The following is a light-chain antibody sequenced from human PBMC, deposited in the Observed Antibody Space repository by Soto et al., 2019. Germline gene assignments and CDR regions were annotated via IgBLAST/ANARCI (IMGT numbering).Light chain of an antibody. Sequence: DIQMTQSPPSLSASVGDRVSMTCQASQDIANRLNWYQQKPGKAPKLLIYDASNLDAGVPSRFSASGSGTDFTFAITNLQPEDIATYFCQQYDDLPQVTFGPVTKVD. CDR2: DAS. J-gene: IGKJ3*01. CDR3: QQYDDLPQVT. V-gene: IGKV1-33*01. CDR1: QDIANR.